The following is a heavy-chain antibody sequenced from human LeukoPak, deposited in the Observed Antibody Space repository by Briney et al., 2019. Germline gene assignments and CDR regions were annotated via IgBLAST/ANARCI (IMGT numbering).Heavy chain of an antibody. V-gene: IGHV3-23*01. CDR1: AFIFSTIG. D-gene: IGHD6-19*01. CDR2: ISTSGDNI. CDR3: AKGIRVAGRLLPDY. J-gene: IGHJ4*02. Sequence: GRCLRPSCAPSAFIFSTIGMGWDSQVAGNGMKWLSSISTSGDNIYYADSVKGRFTISRDNSKNTMYLQMNSLRAEDTAVYYCAKGIRVAGRLLPDYWGQGTLVTVSS.